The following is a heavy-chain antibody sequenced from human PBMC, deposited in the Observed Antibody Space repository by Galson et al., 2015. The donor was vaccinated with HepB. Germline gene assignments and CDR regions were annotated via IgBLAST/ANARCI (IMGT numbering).Heavy chain of an antibody. CDR2: IHHSGNT. Sequence: QVQLQESGPGLVKPSETLSLTCAIYGGSISSDNWWSWVRQSPGKGLEWIGEIHHSGNTNYNPSLKSRVTISLDNSKNQFSLKLSSVTAEDTAVYYCAREGLHYYDSSDSYFDYWGQGT. D-gene: IGHD3-22*01. CDR3: AREGLHYYDSSDSYFDY. V-gene: IGHV4-4*02. CDR1: GGSISSDNW. J-gene: IGHJ4*02.